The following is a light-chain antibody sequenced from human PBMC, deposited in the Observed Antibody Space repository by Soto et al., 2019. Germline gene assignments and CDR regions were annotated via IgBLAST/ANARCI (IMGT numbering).Light chain of an antibody. CDR3: QSYDRSLSGYV. CDR2: GNS. V-gene: IGLV1-40*01. CDR1: SYNIGAHYD. Sequence: QSVLTQPPSVSGAPGQRVTISCTGSSYNIGAHYDVHWYQHLPGTAPKLLIYGNSNRPSEVPDRFSGSRSGTSASLAITGLQAEDEADYYCQSYDRSLSGYVFGAGTKVTVL. J-gene: IGLJ1*01.